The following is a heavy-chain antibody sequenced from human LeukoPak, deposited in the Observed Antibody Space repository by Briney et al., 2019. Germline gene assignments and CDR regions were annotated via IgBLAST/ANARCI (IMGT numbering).Heavy chain of an antibody. Sequence: GGSLRLSCAASGFTFSSYSMNWVRQAPGKGLEGVSSISSTSSYIYYADSVKGRFSISRDNAKNSLYLQMNSLRAEDTAVYYCARDRGNTVLNSRREYYYMDVWGKGTTVTVSS. CDR3: ARDRGNTVLNSRREYYYMDV. CDR1: GFTFSSYS. D-gene: IGHD2-8*01. CDR2: ISSTSSYI. V-gene: IGHV3-21*01. J-gene: IGHJ6*03.